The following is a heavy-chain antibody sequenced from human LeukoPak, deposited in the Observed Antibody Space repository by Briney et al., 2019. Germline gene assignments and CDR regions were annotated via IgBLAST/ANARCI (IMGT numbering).Heavy chain of an antibody. D-gene: IGHD3-10*01. CDR1: GYTFTSYY. J-gene: IGHJ4*02. CDR3: ARAKVQYYGSGSYYNARFDY. CDR2: IIPILGIA. Sequence: ASVKVSCKASGYTFTSYYMHWVRQAPGQGLEWMGRIIPILGIANYAQKFQGRVTITADKSTSTAYMELSSLRSEDTAVYYCARAKVQYYGSGSYYNARFDYWGQGTLVTVSS. V-gene: IGHV1-69*04.